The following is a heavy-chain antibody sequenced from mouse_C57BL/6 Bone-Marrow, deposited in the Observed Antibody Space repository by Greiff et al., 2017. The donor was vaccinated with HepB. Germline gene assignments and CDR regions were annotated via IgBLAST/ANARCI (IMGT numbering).Heavy chain of an antibody. CDR1: GFTFSNYW. V-gene: IGHV6-3*01. Sequence: EVQRVESGGGLVQPGGSMKLSCVASGFTFSNYWMNWVRQSPEQGLEWVAQIRLKSDNYATHYAESVKGRFTISRDDSKSSVYLQMNKLRAEDTGIYYCTVTMIRGAMDYWGQGTSVTVSS. J-gene: IGHJ4*01. D-gene: IGHD2-4*01. CDR3: TVTMIRGAMDY. CDR2: IRLKSDNYAT.